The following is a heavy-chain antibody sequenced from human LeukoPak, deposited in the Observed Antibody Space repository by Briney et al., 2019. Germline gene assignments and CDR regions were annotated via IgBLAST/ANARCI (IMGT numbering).Heavy chain of an antibody. J-gene: IGHJ6*02. CDR1: GFTFSSYG. CDR2: ISYDGSNK. Sequence: GRSLRLSCAASGFTFSSYGMHWVRQAPGKGLEWVAVISYDGSNKYYADSVKGRFTISRDNSKNTLYLQMNSLRAEDTAVYYCAKEPIAVAGYYYYGMDVWGQGTTVTVSS. V-gene: IGHV3-30*18. CDR3: AKEPIAVAGYYYYGMDV. D-gene: IGHD6-19*01.